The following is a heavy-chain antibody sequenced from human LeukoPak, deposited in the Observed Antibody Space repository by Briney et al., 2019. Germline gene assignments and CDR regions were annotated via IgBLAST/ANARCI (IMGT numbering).Heavy chain of an antibody. CDR3: ARGIVVVPAAAEGSSWFDP. J-gene: IGHJ5*02. D-gene: IGHD2-2*01. CDR2: IIPIFGTA. V-gene: IGHV1-69*06. Sequence: SVKVSCKASGGTFISYAISWVRQAPGQGLEWMGGIIPIFGTANYAQKFQGRVTITADKSTSTAYMELSSLRSEDTAVYYCARGIVVVPAAAEGSSWFDPWGQGTLVTVSS. CDR1: GGTFISYA.